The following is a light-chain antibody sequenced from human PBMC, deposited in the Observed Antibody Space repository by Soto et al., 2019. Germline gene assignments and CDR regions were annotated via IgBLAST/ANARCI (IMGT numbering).Light chain of an antibody. CDR2: SND. J-gene: IGLJ1*01. V-gene: IGLV1-47*02. CDR3: VAWDDSLSGLV. Sequence: QSVLTQPPSASGTPGQRVTISCSGRNANIGNNFVCWYQQLPGTAPKLLMYSNDQRPSGVPDRFSGSKSGTSASLAISGLRSEDEADYYCVAWDDSLSGLVFGTVTKLTVL. CDR1: NANIGNNF.